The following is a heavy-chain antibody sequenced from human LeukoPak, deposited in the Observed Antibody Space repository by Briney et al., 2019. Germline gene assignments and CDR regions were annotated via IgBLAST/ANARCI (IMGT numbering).Heavy chain of an antibody. J-gene: IGHJ4*02. D-gene: IGHD6-6*01. CDR1: GYTFTDYY. CDR2: INPNSGGT. CDR3: ARDWDSSSLYYFDY. Sequence: ASVKASCKASGYTFTDYYMHWVRQAPGQGLEWMGWINPNSGGTNFAQKFQGRVTMTRDTSISTAYMELSRLRSDDTAVYYCARDWDSSSLYYFDYWGQGTLVTVSS. V-gene: IGHV1-2*02.